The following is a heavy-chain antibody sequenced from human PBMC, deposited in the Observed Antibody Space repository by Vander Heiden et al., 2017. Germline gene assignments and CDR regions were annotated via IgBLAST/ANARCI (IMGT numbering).Heavy chain of an antibody. J-gene: IGHJ4*02. CDR2: ISSSSSTI. CDR1: GFTFSSYS. CDR3: ARDKNEYDYDSSGYYHFDY. Sequence: LVESGGGLVQPGGSLRLSCAASGFTFSSYSMNWVRQAPGKGLEWVSYISSSSSTIYYAASVKGRVTIYRDNAKNSLYLQMNSLRDEDTAVYYCARDKNEYDYDSSGYYHFDYWGQGTLVTVSS. D-gene: IGHD3-22*01. V-gene: IGHV3-48*02.